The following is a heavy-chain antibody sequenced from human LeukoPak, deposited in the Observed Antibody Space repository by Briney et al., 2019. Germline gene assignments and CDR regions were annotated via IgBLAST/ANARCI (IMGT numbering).Heavy chain of an antibody. D-gene: IGHD2-21*02. CDR3: VRRVTSNWSDP. J-gene: IGHJ5*02. Sequence: PSETLSLTCTVSGGSISSYYWTWMRQPPGKGLEWIGYSYDSGSTNYNPSLKSRVTISVDTSKNQFSLKLSSVTAADTAVYYCVRRVTSNWSDPWGQGTLVTVSS. CDR1: GGSISSYY. CDR2: SYDSGST. V-gene: IGHV4-59*08.